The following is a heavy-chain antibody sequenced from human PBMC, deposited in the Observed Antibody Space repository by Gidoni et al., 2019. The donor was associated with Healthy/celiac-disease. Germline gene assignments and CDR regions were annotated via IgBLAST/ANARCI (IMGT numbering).Heavy chain of an antibody. J-gene: IGHJ4*02. CDR1: GGPNSSGGYY. Sequence: QVQLQESGPGLVKPSQTMSLTCTVAGGPNSSGGYYWSWIRQHPGKGLEWIGYIYYRGRTYYNPSLKSRVPISVDTSKNQFSLKLSSVTAADTAGYYCATSSTPVSPFDYWGQGTLVTVSS. CDR2: IYYRGRT. D-gene: IGHD4-17*01. CDR3: ATSSTPVSPFDY. V-gene: IGHV4-31*03.